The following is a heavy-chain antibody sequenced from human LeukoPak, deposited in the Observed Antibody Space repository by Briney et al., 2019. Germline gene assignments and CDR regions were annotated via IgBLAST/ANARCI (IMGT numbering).Heavy chain of an antibody. CDR2: IGGSGSST. Sequence: GGSLRLSCAASGFTFNTYAMSWVRQAPGKGLEWVSGIGGSGSSTYYAESVKGRFTISRDNSKNTLYLQMNSLRAEDTAAYYCAKAVDDYSFDYWGQGTLVTVSS. D-gene: IGHD2-21*02. CDR1: GFTFNTYA. J-gene: IGHJ4*02. CDR3: AKAVDDYSFDY. V-gene: IGHV3-23*01.